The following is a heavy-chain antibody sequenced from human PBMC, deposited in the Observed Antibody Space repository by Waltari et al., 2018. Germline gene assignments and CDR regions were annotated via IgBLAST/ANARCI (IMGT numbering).Heavy chain of an antibody. D-gene: IGHD3-3*01. CDR1: GFTSATHA. V-gene: IGHV3-33*01. CDR2: IWYDGSNK. CDR3: ARGDGGSGLGASDI. Sequence: QVQLVESGGGVVQFGRSLRLSCVGSGFTSATHAMNWVRQAPGNGREWVAVIWYDGSNKNYVDAVKCRFTISRDNSKNTMYLEMNRLRAEDTAVYFCARGDGGSGLGASDIWGQGTMVTVSS. J-gene: IGHJ3*02.